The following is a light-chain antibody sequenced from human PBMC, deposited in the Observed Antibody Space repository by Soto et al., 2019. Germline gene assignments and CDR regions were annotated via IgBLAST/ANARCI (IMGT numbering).Light chain of an antibody. J-gene: IGKJ4*01. CDR1: QSVSNSY. CDR2: GAS. V-gene: IGKV3-20*01. CDR3: QQYSSSPLT. Sequence: EILLTQSPGTLSLSPGERATLSCRASQSVSNSYLAWYQQKPGQAPRLLIYGASSRATGTPDRFSGSGCGTDFTLTISRLEPEDFAVYYCQQYSSSPLTFGGGTKVEIK.